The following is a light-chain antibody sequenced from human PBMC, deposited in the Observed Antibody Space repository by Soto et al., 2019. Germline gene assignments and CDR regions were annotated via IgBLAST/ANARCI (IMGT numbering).Light chain of an antibody. CDR1: SSDIGGYNS. J-gene: IGLJ1*01. Sequence: QSALTQSPSASGSPGQSVTISCTGTSSDIGGYNSVSWYQQHPGKAPKVMIYDVTKRPSGVPDRFSGSKSGNTASLTVSALQAEDEADYYCSSFTDGNNFVFGTGTK. CDR2: DVT. V-gene: IGLV2-8*01. CDR3: SSFTDGNNFV.